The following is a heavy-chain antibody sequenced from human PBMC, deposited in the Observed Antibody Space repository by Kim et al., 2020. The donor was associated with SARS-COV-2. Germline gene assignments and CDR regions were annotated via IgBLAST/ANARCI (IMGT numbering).Heavy chain of an antibody. CDR2: IYSGGST. CDR1: GFTVSSNY. CDR3: ARDFYAPGASYYYGMDV. D-gene: IGHD7-27*01. V-gene: IGHV3-53*01. J-gene: IGHJ6*02. Sequence: GGSLRLSCAASGFTVSSNYMSWVRQAPGKGLEWVSVIYSGGSTYYADSVKGRFTISRDNSKNTLYLQMNSLRAEDTAVYYCARDFYAPGASYYYGMDVWGQGTTVTVSS.